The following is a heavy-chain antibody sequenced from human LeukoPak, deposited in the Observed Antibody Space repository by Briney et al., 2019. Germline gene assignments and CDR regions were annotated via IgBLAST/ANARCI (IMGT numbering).Heavy chain of an antibody. CDR2: TYYRSKWNV. D-gene: IGHD3-22*01. CDR1: GDSVSSTSAA. Sequence: SQTLSLTCAISGDSVSSTSAAWNWVRQSPSIGLEWLGRTYYRSKWNVDYAVSVKSRIIISPDTSKNQFSLKLSSVTAADTAVYYCARGPRYLEYYYDSSGYYRYWGQGTLVTVSS. CDR3: ARGPRYLEYYYDSSGYYRY. J-gene: IGHJ4*02. V-gene: IGHV6-1*01.